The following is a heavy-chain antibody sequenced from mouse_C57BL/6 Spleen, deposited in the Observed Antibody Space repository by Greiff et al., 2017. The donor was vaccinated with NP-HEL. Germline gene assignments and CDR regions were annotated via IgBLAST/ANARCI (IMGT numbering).Heavy chain of an antibody. Sequence: EVKLEESGGGLVQPGGSMKLSCAASGFTFSDAWMDWVRQSPEKGLEWVAEIRNKANNHATYYAVSVKGRFTISRDESKSSVYLQMNSFRAEDTGIYCCTSPYYPSGSAMGGWGKGTSVTVSS. CDR1: GFTFSDAW. V-gene: IGHV6-6*01. CDR2: IRNKANNHAT. D-gene: IGHD2-10*01. CDR3: TSPYYPSGSAMGG. J-gene: IGHJ4*01.